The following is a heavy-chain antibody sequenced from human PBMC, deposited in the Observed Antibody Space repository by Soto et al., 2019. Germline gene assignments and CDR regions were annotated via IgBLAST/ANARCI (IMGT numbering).Heavy chain of an antibody. Sequence: TLSLTCTFSGGSISSFFYYWSWIRQHPGKGLEWIGYIYYSGSTYYNPSLKSRVTISVDTSKNQFSLKLSSVTAADTAVYYCARTSYDSSGTAADPWGQGTLVTVSS. CDR1: GGSISSFFYY. CDR3: ARTSYDSSGTAADP. V-gene: IGHV4-31*03. D-gene: IGHD3-22*01. CDR2: IYYSGST. J-gene: IGHJ5*02.